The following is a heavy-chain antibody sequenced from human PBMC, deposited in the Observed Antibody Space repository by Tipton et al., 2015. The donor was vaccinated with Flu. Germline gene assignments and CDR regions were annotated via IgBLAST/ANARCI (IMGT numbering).Heavy chain of an antibody. J-gene: IGHJ6*02. CDR2: VYTSGST. CDR3: ARDDGDYGLGSYHYYYGMDV. V-gene: IGHV4-61*02. CDR1: GDSISSGTYY. Sequence: TLSLTCTVSGDSISSGTYYWSWIRQSAGKGLEWIGRVYTSGSTNYNPSLRSRVTISVDTSKNQFSLKLSSVTAADTAVYYCARDDGDYGLGSYHYYYGMDVWGQGTTVTVSS. D-gene: IGHD3-10*01.